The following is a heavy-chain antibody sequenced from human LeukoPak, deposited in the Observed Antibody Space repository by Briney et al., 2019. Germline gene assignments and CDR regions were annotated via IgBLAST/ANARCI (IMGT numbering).Heavy chain of an antibody. J-gene: IGHJ4*02. CDR3: TRLAGGDDSDY. D-gene: IGHD6-19*01. Sequence: GESLKISCTGSGYSFIAYWIGWVRQMHGKGMEWMGIIYPGDSDTRYSPSFQGQVTISADKSTATAYLQWSSLKASDNAMYYCTRLAGGDDSDYWGQGTLVTVSS. CDR2: IYPGDSDT. V-gene: IGHV5-51*01. CDR1: GYSFIAYW.